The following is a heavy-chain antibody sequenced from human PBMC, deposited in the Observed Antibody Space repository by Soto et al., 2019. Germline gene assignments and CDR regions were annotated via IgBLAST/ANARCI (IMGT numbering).Heavy chain of an antibody. D-gene: IGHD3-22*01. CDR2: IYHSGRT. V-gene: IGHV4-4*02. CDR3: AREHYYYDSSGYYWFDP. Sequence: SDTLSLTCAVSGGSISSSNWRSWVRQPPGKGLEWIGEIYHSGRTNYNPSLKSRVTISVDKSKNQFSLKLSSVTAADTAVYYCAREHYYYDSSGYYWFDPWGQGTLVTVSS. CDR1: GGSISSSNW. J-gene: IGHJ5*02.